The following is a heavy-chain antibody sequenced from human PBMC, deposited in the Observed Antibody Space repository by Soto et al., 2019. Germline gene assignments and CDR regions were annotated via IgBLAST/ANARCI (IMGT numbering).Heavy chain of an antibody. D-gene: IGHD1-26*01. CDR2: VAYTGTT. J-gene: IGHJ4*02. Sequence: QLQLRESGPGLERTSETLSLSCFVSGASIDSHGSHCSWIRPSPGKGVEWIGTVAYTGTTYYPPPLGSQVAVYADNSKADSSVRLASVSAAATAIYYLARRGTCNTACDFDNWGQRTLVTVYS. V-gene: IGHV4-39*01. CDR3: ARRGTCNTACDFDN. CDR1: GASIDSHGSH.